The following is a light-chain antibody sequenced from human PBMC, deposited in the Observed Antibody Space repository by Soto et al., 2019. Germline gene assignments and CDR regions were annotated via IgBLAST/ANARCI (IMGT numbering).Light chain of an antibody. J-gene: IGKJ1*01. V-gene: IGKV3-11*01. CDR3: QQRSNWPPWT. CDR2: DAS. Sequence: EIVLTQSPATLSLSPGERATLSCRASQSVSSYLAWYQQKPCQAPRLLIYDASNRATGIPARFSGSGSGTDFTLTTSSLEPEDFAVYYCQQRSNWPPWTCGQGTKVESK. CDR1: QSVSSY.